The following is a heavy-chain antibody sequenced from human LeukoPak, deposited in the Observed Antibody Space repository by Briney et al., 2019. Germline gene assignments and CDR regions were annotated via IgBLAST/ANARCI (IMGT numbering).Heavy chain of an antibody. V-gene: IGHV7-4-1*02. CDR3: ARDLGEYYDILTGPDV. J-gene: IGHJ6*02. Sequence: ASVKVSCKVSGYTFTSYAMNWVRQAPGQGLEWMGWINTNTGNPTYAQGFTGRFVFSLDTSVSTAYLQISSLKAEDTAVYYCARDLGEYYDILTGPDVWGQGTTVTVSS. CDR2: INTNTGNP. CDR1: GYTFTSYA. D-gene: IGHD3-9*01.